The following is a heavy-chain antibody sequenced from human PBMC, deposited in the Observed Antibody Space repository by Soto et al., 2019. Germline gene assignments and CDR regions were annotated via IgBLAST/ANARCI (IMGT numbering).Heavy chain of an antibody. Sequence: QVQLVQSGAEVKKPGASVKVSCKASGYTFTSYGISWVRQAPGQGLEWMGWISAYNGNTNYAQKLQGRVTMTTDTSKSTDYMELRSLRSDDTAVYYCARDAFDDYVWGSYRYHGMDVWGQGTTVTVSS. CDR2: ISAYNGNT. CDR3: ARDAFDDYVWGSYRYHGMDV. D-gene: IGHD3-16*02. V-gene: IGHV1-18*04. CDR1: GYTFTSYG. J-gene: IGHJ6*02.